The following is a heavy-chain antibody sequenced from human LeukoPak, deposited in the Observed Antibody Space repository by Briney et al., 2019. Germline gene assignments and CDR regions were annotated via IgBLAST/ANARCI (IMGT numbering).Heavy chain of an antibody. CDR2: IYTSGST. CDR1: GGSISSYY. D-gene: IGHD3-10*01. J-gene: IGHJ6*03. Sequence: SETLSLTCTVSGGSISSYYWSWIRQPAGKGLEWIGRIYTSGSTNYNPSLKSRVTMSVDTSKNQFSLELSSVTAADTAVYYCAGDWGMVRGVHYYYYYYMDVWGKGTTVTVSS. V-gene: IGHV4-4*07. CDR3: AGDWGMVRGVHYYYYYYMDV.